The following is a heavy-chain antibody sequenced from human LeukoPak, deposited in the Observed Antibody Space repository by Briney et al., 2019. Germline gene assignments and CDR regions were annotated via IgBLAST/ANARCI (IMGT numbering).Heavy chain of an antibody. CDR2: INPSGGST. CDR1: GYTFTNYY. CDR3: ARDRLDSSGFYHLFDY. D-gene: IGHD3-22*01. V-gene: IGHV1-46*01. J-gene: IGHJ4*02. Sequence: GASVKVSCKASGYTFTNYYMHWVRQAPGQGLEWMGIINPSGGSTSYAQKFHGRVAMTRDTSTSTVFMEMSSLRSEDTAVYYCARDRLDSSGFYHLFDYWGQGTLVTVSS.